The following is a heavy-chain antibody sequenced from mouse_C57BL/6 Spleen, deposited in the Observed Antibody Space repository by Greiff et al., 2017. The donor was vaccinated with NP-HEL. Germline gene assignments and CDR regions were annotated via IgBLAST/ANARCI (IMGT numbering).Heavy chain of an antibody. D-gene: IGHD2-4*01. CDR3: ATRGDYDGAMDY. Sequence: VQLQQSGPELVKPGASVKISCKASGYAFSSSWMNWVKQRPGKGLEWIGRIYPGDGDTNYNGKFKGKATLTADKSSSTAYMQLSSLTSEDSAVYFCATRGDYDGAMDYWGQGTSVTVSS. V-gene: IGHV1-82*01. CDR1: GYAFSSSW. CDR2: IYPGDGDT. J-gene: IGHJ4*01.